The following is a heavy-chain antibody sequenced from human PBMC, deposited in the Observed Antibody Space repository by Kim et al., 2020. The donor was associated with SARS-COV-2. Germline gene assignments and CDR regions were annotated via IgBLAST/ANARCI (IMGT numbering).Heavy chain of an antibody. CDR2: IYYSGFT. CDR1: GVSFTNYY. D-gene: IGHD3-3*01. Sequence: SETLSLTCSVSGVSFTNYYWTWIRQPPGKGLEWIGYIYYSGFTDYNPSLRSRVTMSVDTSKNQFSLNLNSVVATDTAVYFCARLTVFGVVAYMDVWGKGT. J-gene: IGHJ6*03. CDR3: ARLTVFGVVAYMDV. V-gene: IGHV4-59*08.